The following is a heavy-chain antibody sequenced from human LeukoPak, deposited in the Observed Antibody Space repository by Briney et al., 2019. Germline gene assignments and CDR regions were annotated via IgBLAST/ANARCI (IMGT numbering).Heavy chain of an antibody. V-gene: IGHV3-33*01. Sequence: GGSLRLSCAASGFIFSSYGMRWVRQAPGKGREWVAAIWYDGSNGYYEDSVKGRFTISRDNSKNTVYLQMDSLRVEDTAVYYCARPPQQRVWFFDDWGQGTLVTVSS. CDR1: GFIFSSYG. CDR3: ARPPQQRVWFFDD. D-gene: IGHD6-13*01. CDR2: IWYDGSNG. J-gene: IGHJ4*02.